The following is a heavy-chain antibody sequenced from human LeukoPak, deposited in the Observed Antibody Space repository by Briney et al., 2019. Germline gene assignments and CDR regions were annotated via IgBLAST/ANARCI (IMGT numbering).Heavy chain of an antibody. CDR3: ARDYSYGSGSYLDY. CDR2: ISSSSSYI. Sequence: GGSLRLSCAASRFTFSSYWMCWVRQAPGKGLEWVSSISSSSSYIYYADSVKGRFTISRDNSKNTLYLQMNSLRAEDTAVYYCARDYSYGSGSYLDYWGQGTLVTVSS. V-gene: IGHV3-21*01. D-gene: IGHD3-10*01. J-gene: IGHJ4*02. CDR1: RFTFSSYW.